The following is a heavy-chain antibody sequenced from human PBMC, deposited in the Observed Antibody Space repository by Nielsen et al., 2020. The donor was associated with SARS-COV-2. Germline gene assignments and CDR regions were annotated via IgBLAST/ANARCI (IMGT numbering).Heavy chain of an antibody. CDR2: ASSDGSKK. V-gene: IGHV3-30*03. CDR1: GSTFSSYG. CDR3: ATDSLLNFAFDI. Sequence: GESLKISCAASGSTFSSYGIHWVRQAPGKGLEWVAVASSDGSKKYYADSVKGRFTISRDNSKNTLYLQINSLRAEDTAVYFCATDSLLNFAFDIWGQGTMVTVSS. J-gene: IGHJ3*02.